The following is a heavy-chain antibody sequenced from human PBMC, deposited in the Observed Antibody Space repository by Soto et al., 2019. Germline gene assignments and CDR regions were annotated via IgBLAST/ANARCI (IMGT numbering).Heavy chain of an antibody. Sequence: GGSLRLSCAASGFTFSSYAMSWVRQAPGKGLEWVSGISGSGGSTYYADSVKGRFTISRDNSKNTLYLQMNSLRAGDTAVYYCAKARRPFYGMDVWGQGTTVTVSS. CDR3: AKARRPFYGMDV. CDR1: GFTFSSYA. V-gene: IGHV3-23*01. J-gene: IGHJ6*02. CDR2: ISGSGGST.